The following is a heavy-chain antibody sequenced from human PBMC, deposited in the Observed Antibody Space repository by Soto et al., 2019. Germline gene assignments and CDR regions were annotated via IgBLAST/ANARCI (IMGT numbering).Heavy chain of an antibody. V-gene: IGHV1-18*04. J-gene: IGHJ6*02. Sequence: QGQLVQSGGEVKKPGASVKVSCKASGYTFTSNGISWVRQAPGQGREWMGWISGYNGDTDYAQKFQGRVTMTTDTSTSTAYMEVRSLRPDDTAVYYCARDKPQQIVGYNYYYGLDVWGQGTTVTVSS. CDR2: ISGYNGDT. D-gene: IGHD6-6*01. CDR1: GYTFTSNG. CDR3: ARDKPQQIVGYNYYYGLDV.